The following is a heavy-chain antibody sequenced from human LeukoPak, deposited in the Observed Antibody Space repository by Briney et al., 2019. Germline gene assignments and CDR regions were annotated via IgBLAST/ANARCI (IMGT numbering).Heavy chain of an antibody. CDR1: GVSINSGDYY. CDR2: NHYIGSS. CDR3: AIRGVGKAFDH. J-gene: IGHJ5*02. D-gene: IGHD3-10*01. Sequence: SETLSLTCTVSGVSINSGDYYWSWIRQHPGKGLEWIGYNHYIGSSYYIPSLKSRVTISLDTSNTQFSLERPSVTAADTAVYYCAIRGVGKAFDHWGQGTLVTVSS. V-gene: IGHV4-31*03.